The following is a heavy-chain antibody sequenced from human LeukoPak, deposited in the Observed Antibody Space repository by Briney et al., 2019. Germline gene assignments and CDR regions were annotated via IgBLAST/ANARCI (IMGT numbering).Heavy chain of an antibody. CDR1: GGSISSHY. Sequence: SETLSLTCTVSGGSISSHYWSWIRQPPGKGLEWIGYIYYSGSTNYNPSLKSRVTISVDTSKNQFSLKLSSVTAADTAVYYCARVPAVRYCSGGSCYSGVRNWFDPCGQGTLVTVSS. D-gene: IGHD2-15*01. CDR2: IYYSGST. V-gene: IGHV4-59*11. CDR3: ARVPAVRYCSGGSCYSGVRNWFDP. J-gene: IGHJ5*02.